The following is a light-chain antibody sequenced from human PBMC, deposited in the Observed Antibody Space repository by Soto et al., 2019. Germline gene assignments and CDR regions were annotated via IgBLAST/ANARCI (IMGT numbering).Light chain of an antibody. CDR1: HDITNY. J-gene: IGKJ5*01. Sequence: DIQLTQSPSSLSVSVGDRVTITCQASHDITNYLNWYQQKPGKAPKLLIYDVSKLETGVPSRCSGSGSGTDFTFTISSLQPEDIATYFCQQDDDLPITFGQGTRLEIK. CDR3: QQDDDLPIT. CDR2: DVS. V-gene: IGKV1-33*01.